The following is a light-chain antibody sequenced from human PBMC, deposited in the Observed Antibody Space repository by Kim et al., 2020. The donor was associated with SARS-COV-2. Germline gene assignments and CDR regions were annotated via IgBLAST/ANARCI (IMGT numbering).Light chain of an antibody. CDR3: QDYGMSPLT. V-gene: IGKV3-20*01. CDR2: GAS. CDR1: SHF. J-gene: IGKJ4*01. Sequence: EIVLTQSPGSLSLSPGERATLSCRATSHFLAWYQQKPGQPPRLLFYGASTRATDIPDRFSATGSGTDFTLTISRLEPEDFAIYYCQDYGMSPLTFGGGTKLEI.